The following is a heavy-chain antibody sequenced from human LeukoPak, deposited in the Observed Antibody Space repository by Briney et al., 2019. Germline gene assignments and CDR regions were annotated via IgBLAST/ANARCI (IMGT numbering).Heavy chain of an antibody. J-gene: IGHJ4*02. D-gene: IGHD4-17*01. CDR3: ARERDYGDYSGFDY. CDR2: IYASGST. V-gene: IGHV4-61*02. Sequence: SETPSLTCTVSGGSTSSGSYYWSWIRQPAGKELEWIGRIYASGSTNYNPSLKSRVTISVDTSKNQFSLKLTSVTAADTAVYYCARERDYGDYSGFDYWDQGTLLTVSS. CDR1: GGSTSSGSYY.